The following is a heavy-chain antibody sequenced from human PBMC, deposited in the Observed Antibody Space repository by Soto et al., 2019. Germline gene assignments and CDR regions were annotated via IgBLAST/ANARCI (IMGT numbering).Heavy chain of an antibody. CDR2: IIPIFGTA. J-gene: IGHJ4*02. Sequence: SSVKLSLKASGDSCQSYNSNRAQHAAGQGLEWMGGIIPIFGTANYAQKFQGRVTITADKPTSTAYMELSSLRSGDTAVYYCARGPRRRDGYNSGLVVFAYWGQGTLVTVSS. V-gene: IGHV1-69*06. CDR3: ARGPRRRDGYNSGLVVFAY. D-gene: IGHD5-12*01. CDR1: GDSCQSYN.